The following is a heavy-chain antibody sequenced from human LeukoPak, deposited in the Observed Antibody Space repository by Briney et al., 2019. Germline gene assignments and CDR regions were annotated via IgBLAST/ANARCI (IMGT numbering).Heavy chain of an antibody. CDR2: IYHSGST. D-gene: IGHD3-10*01. CDR3: ARVVGVRGYDYGMDV. CDR1: GGSISSGGYS. J-gene: IGHJ6*02. Sequence: SETLSLTCAVSGGSISSGGYSWSWIRQPPGKGLEWIGYIYHSGSTYYNPSLKSRVTISVARPKNQFSLKLSSVTAADTAVYYCARVVGVRGYDYGMDVWGQGTTVTVSS. V-gene: IGHV4-30-2*01.